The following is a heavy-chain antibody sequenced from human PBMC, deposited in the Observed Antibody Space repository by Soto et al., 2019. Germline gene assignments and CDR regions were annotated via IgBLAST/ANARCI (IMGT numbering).Heavy chain of an antibody. CDR1: GFTFSDYY. CDR2: ISSSSSYT. D-gene: IGHD3-10*01. J-gene: IGHJ6*02. CDR3: ARSYASYGSAGMDV. Sequence: QVQLVESGGGLVKPGGSRRLYCAASGFTFSDYYRSGIRQAPGKGLEGVSYISSSSSYTNYADSVKGRFTISRDNAQNSLYLPMNSLRAEDTAVYYCARSYASYGSAGMDVWGQGTTVTVSS. V-gene: IGHV3-11*05.